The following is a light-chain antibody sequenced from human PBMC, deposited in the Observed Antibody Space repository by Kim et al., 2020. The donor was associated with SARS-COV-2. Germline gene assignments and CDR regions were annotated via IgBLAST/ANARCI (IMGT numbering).Light chain of an antibody. Sequence: PGARATLSCRASQSVSSNLAWYQQKPGQAPRLLISGASTRATGVPARFSGSGSGTEFTLTISSLQSEDFAVYYCQQYNNWPPPYTFGQGTKLEI. J-gene: IGKJ2*01. V-gene: IGKV3-15*01. CDR1: QSVSSN. CDR3: QQYNNWPPPYT. CDR2: GAS.